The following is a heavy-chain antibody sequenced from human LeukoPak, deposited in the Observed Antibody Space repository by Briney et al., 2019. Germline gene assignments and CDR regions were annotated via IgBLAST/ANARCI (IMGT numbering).Heavy chain of an antibody. J-gene: IGHJ4*02. D-gene: IGHD7-27*01. Sequence: GGSLRLSCAASGFTVSSNHMSWVRQAPGKGLEWVSIIYIGGTIYYADSVKGRFTISRDNSMNKVYLEMNSLRAEDTAVYYCARDGEDHYYDYWGQGTLVTVST. CDR1: GFTVSSNH. CDR3: ARDGEDHYYDY. V-gene: IGHV3-66*01. CDR2: IYIGGTI.